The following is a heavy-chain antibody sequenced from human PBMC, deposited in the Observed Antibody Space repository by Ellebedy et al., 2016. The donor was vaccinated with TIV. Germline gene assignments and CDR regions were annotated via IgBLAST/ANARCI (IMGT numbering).Heavy chain of an antibody. CDR3: AKDYSEGDVDNTLDAFDS. D-gene: IGHD1-1*01. CDR2: VSYLGTYQ. CDR1: GFTFSSYW. J-gene: IGHJ4*02. V-gene: IGHV3-30*18. Sequence: GESLKISXSASGFTFSSYWMQWVRQAPGKGLEWVGLVSYLGTYQNYAESVEGRFTISRDNTNNILYLQMNNLRREDTAVYYCAKDYSEGDVDNTLDAFDSWGRGALVTVSS.